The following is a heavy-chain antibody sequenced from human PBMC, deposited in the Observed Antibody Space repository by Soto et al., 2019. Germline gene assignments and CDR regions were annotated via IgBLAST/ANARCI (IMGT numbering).Heavy chain of an antibody. CDR2: ISGSGGST. Sequence: GGSLRLSCEASGFTFSSYAMSWVRQAPGKGLEWVSAISGSGGSTYYADSVKGRFTISRDNSKNTLYLQMNSLRAEDTAVYYCAKEAWFGELFAQMLNWFDPWGQGTLVTVSS. D-gene: IGHD3-10*01. V-gene: IGHV3-23*01. J-gene: IGHJ5*02. CDR3: AKEAWFGELFAQMLNWFDP. CDR1: GFTFSSYA.